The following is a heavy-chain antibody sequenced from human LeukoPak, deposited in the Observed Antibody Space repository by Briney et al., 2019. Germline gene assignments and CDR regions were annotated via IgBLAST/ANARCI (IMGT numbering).Heavy chain of an antibody. CDR3: ARSLVVAGTRSTSLDY. D-gene: IGHD6-19*01. V-gene: IGHV3-53*01. CDR1: GFTVNSNY. CDR2: IDSGGNT. Sequence: GGSLILSCAASGFTVNSNYMSWVRQAPGKGLEWVSVIDSGGNTYYADSVKGRFTISRDNAKNTLYLQMSSLRGEDTAVYYCARSLVVAGTRSTSLDYWGQGTLVTVSS. J-gene: IGHJ4*02.